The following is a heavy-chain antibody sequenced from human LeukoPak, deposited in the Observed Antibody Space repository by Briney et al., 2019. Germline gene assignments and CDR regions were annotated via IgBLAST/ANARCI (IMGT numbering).Heavy chain of an antibody. Sequence: GGSLRLSCAVSGFTFSDYWMHWVRQAPGKGLVWVSAVNRDGSGTNYAGSVKGRFTISRDNAKDTLYLQMNSLRVEDTAVYYCTPGRGQGTLVTVSS. CDR2: VNRDGSGT. J-gene: IGHJ4*02. D-gene: IGHD3-10*01. V-gene: IGHV3-74*01. CDR1: GFTFSDYW. CDR3: TPG.